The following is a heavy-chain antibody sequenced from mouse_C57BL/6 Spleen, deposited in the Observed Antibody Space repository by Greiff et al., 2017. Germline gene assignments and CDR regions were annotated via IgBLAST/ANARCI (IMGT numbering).Heavy chain of an antibody. CDR1: GYTFTDYY. CDR2: INPNNGGT. D-gene: IGHD1-1*01. Sequence: EVQLQQSGPELVKPGASVKISCKASGYTFTDYYMNWVKQSHGKSLEWIGDINPNNGGTSYNQKFKGKATLTVDKSSSTAYMELRSLTSEDSAVYYCANNYYGSSYWYFDVWGTGTTVTVSS. CDR3: ANNYYGSSYWYFDV. V-gene: IGHV1-26*01. J-gene: IGHJ1*03.